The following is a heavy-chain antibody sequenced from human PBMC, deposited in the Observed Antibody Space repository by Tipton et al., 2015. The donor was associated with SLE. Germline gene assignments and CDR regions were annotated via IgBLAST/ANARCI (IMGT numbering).Heavy chain of an antibody. CDR3: ARHRAPGSGTYYPDAFDI. V-gene: IGHV4-61*02. CDR2: IHTSGST. D-gene: IGHD3-10*01. J-gene: IGHJ3*02. CDR1: GGSISSGRYY. Sequence: TLSLTCTVSGGSISSGRYYWSWIRQSAGKGLEWIGRIHTSGSTKYNPSLKSRVTVSIDMSKNQFSLNLNSVTAADTAVYYCARHRAPGSGTYYPDAFDIWGQGTRVTVSS.